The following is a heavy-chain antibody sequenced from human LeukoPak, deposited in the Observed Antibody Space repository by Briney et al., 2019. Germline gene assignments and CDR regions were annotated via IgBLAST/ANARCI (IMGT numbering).Heavy chain of an antibody. D-gene: IGHD5-18*01. CDR1: GGSISSHY. V-gene: IGHV4-59*11. J-gene: IGHJ5*02. CDR2: IYYSGST. CDR3: ARESTMVTSWFDP. Sequence: SETLSLTCTVSGGSISSHYWCWIRQPPGKGLEWIGYIYYSGSTNYNPSLKSRVTISVDTSKNQFSLKLSSVTAADTAVYYCARESTMVTSWFDPWGQGTLVTVSS.